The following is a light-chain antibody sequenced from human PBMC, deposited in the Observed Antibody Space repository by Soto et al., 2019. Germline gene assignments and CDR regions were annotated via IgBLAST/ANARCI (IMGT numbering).Light chain of an antibody. Sequence: DIVMTQSPDSLAVSLGDRATINCKSSQSVLYTSNNKNYLAWYRQKPGQPPKLLIYWASTRESGVPDRFSGSGSGTDFTLTISSLQAEDVAVYYCQQYYSTPITFGQGTRLEIK. CDR1: QSVLYTSNNKNY. V-gene: IGKV4-1*01. CDR3: QQYYSTPIT. CDR2: WAS. J-gene: IGKJ5*01.